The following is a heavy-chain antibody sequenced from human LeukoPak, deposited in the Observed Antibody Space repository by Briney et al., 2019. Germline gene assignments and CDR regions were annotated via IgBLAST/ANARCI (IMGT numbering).Heavy chain of an antibody. D-gene: IGHD6-19*01. Sequence: SETLSLTCTVSGGAVSSGSYDWSWIRQPPGKGLEWIGYIYYSGSTNYNPSLKSRVTISVDTSKNQFSLKLSSVTAADTAVYYCARGGIAVYFDPWGQGTLVTVSS. J-gene: IGHJ5*02. CDR1: GGAVSSGSYD. V-gene: IGHV4-61*01. CDR3: ARGGIAVYFDP. CDR2: IYYSGST.